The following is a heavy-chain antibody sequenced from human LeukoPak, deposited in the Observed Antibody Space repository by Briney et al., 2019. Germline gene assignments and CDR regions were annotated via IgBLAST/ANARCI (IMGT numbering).Heavy chain of an antibody. CDR3: ARALPTYYDFWSGYYGFANWFDP. Sequence: GASVKVSCKVSAYTLTELSMHWVRQAPGKGLEWMGGFDPEDGETIYAQKFQGRVTMTEDTSTDTAYMELSSLRSEDTAVYYCARALPTYYDFWSGYYGFANWFDPWGQGTLVTVSS. J-gene: IGHJ5*02. V-gene: IGHV1-24*01. CDR1: AYTLTELS. CDR2: FDPEDGET. D-gene: IGHD3-3*01.